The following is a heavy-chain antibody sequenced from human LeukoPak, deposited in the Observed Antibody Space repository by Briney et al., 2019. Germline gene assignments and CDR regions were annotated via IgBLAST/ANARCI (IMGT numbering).Heavy chain of an antibody. CDR1: GFTFTSHW. J-gene: IGHJ5*02. Sequence: GGSLRLSCAASGFTFTSHWMHWVRQVPGKGLVWVSRINSDGSNTFYADSVKGRFTISRDNAKNTLYLQMNSLGVEDAAMYYCARDLGQYYDTSDNWFDPWGQGTLVTVSS. CDR3: ARDLGQYYDTSDNWFDP. CDR2: INSDGSNT. V-gene: IGHV3-74*01. D-gene: IGHD3-22*01.